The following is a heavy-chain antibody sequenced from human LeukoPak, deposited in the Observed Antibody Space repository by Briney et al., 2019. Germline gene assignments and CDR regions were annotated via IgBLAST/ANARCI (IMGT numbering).Heavy chain of an antibody. CDR2: INPSGGST. J-gene: IGHJ1*01. Sequence: ASVKVSCKASGYTFTSYSMHWVRQAPGQGLEWMGIINPSGGSTSYAQKFQGRVTMTRDTSTSTVFTELSSLRSEDTAVYYCASRAVAGKGRYFQHWGQGTLVTASS. CDR1: GYTFTSYS. D-gene: IGHD6-19*01. CDR3: ASRAVAGKGRYFQH. V-gene: IGHV1-46*01.